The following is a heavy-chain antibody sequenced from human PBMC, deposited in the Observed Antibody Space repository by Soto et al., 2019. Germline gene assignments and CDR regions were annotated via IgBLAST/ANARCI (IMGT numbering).Heavy chain of an antibody. V-gene: IGHV1-8*01. CDR1: GYTFTSYD. D-gene: IGHD2-2*01. CDR3: ARGYCSSTSCYANYYYYGMDV. Sequence: ASVKVSCKASGYTFTSYDINWVRQATGQGLEWMGWMNPNSGNADYAQKFQGRVTMTTNKSTSTAYMELSSLRSEDTAVYYCARGYCSSTSCYANYYYYGMDVWGQGTTVTVSS. CDR2: MNPNSGNA. J-gene: IGHJ6*02.